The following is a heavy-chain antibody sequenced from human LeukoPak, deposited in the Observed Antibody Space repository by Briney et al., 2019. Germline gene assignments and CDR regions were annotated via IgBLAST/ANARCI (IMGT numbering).Heavy chain of an antibody. CDR2: TIPLFGTT. V-gene: IGHV1-69*01. Sequence: ASVKVSCKASGGTFSNYAISWVRQAPGQGLEWMGGTIPLFGTTNYAQKFQGRVTINVGESTNTAYMELSGLRSEDTAVYYCARGTAYYNSGNYCLMEDWGKGTTVTVSS. CDR1: GGTFSNYA. CDR3: ARGTAYYNSGNYCLMED. D-gene: IGHD3-10*01. J-gene: IGHJ6*03.